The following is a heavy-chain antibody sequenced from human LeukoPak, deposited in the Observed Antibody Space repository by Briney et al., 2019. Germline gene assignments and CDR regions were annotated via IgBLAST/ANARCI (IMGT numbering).Heavy chain of an antibody. CDR2: ISSSGNKI. CDR1: GFPFSSYE. V-gene: IGHV3-48*03. CDR3: ARGQRPQYTSTWDNWFDP. J-gene: IGHJ5*02. Sequence: GGSLRLSCAASGFPFSSYEMNWVRQAPGKRLQWVSYISSSGNKIYYAASVKGRFTISRGNAKNSLYLQIDSLRAEDTAVYYCARGQRPQYTSTWDNWFDPWGQGTQVTVSS. D-gene: IGHD2-2*01.